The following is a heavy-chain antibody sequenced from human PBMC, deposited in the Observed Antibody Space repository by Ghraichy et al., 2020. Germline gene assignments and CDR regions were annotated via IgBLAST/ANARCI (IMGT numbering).Heavy chain of an antibody. CDR1: GFTFRSYG. D-gene: IGHD5-12*01. J-gene: IGHJ4*02. Sequence: GGSLRLSCAASGFTFRSYGMHWVRLAPGKGLEWVAVISYDGSHKFYVDAVKGRFTISRDNSKNTLFLQMNSLRVEDTALYYCAKSPNPSRPYSGYDLYYFDYWGQGTLVTVSS. V-gene: IGHV3-30*18. CDR3: AKSPNPSRPYSGYDLYYFDY. CDR2: ISYDGSHK.